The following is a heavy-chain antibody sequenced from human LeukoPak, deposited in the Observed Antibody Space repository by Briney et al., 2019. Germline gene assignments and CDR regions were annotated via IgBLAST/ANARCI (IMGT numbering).Heavy chain of an antibody. Sequence: GGSLRLSCAASGFTFSSYAMSWVRQAPGEGLEWVSAISGSGGSTYYADSVKGRFTISRDNSKNTLYLQMNSLRAEDTAVYYCAKGSVSRSSKYYFDYWGQGTLVTVSS. CDR2: ISGSGGST. J-gene: IGHJ4*02. CDR3: AKGSVSRSSKYYFDY. D-gene: IGHD2-2*01. V-gene: IGHV3-23*01. CDR1: GFTFSSYA.